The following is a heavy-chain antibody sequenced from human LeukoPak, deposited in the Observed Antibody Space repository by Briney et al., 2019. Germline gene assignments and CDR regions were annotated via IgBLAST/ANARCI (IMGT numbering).Heavy chain of an antibody. CDR2: IGGSGGST. J-gene: IGHJ4*02. D-gene: IGHD6-19*01. CDR1: GFTFSNYN. V-gene: IGHV3-23*01. CDR3: ARDRSRIAVAGFDY. Sequence: GGSLRLSCAASGFTFSNYNFYWVRQAPGKGLEWVSAIGGSGGSTFYADSVKGRFTISRDNSKNTLYLQMNSLRAEDTAVYYCARDRSRIAVAGFDYWGQGTLVTVSS.